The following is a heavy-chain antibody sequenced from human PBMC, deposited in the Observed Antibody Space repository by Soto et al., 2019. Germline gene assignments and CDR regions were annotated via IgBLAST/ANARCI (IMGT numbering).Heavy chain of an antibody. D-gene: IGHD6-6*01. V-gene: IGHV3-73*01. CDR3: TRGSQYYFDY. CDR1: GFTFSGSS. CDR2: IRSKANSYAT. J-gene: IGHJ4*02. Sequence: GSLRLSCAASGFTFSGSSIHWVRQASGRGLEWVGRIRSKANSYATAYAASVKGRFTISRDDSKDTAYLQMNSLKTEDTAVYYCTRGSQYYFDYWGQGTLVTVSS.